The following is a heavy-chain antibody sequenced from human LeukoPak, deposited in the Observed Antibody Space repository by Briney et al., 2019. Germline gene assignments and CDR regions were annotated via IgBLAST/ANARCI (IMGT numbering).Heavy chain of an antibody. CDR2: INPSGGST. V-gene: IGHV1-46*01. Sequence: ASVKVSCKASGYTFTSYYMHWVRQAPGQGLEWMGIINPSGGSTSYAQKFQGRVTMTEDTSTDTAYMELSSLRSEDTAVYYCATVVNSARQYFQHWGQGTLVTVSS. J-gene: IGHJ1*01. D-gene: IGHD4-23*01. CDR3: ATVVNSARQYFQH. CDR1: GYTFTSYY.